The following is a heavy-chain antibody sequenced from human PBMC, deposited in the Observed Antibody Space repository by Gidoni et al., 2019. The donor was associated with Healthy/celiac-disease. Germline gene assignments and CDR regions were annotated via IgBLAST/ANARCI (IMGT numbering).Heavy chain of an antibody. D-gene: IGHD3-3*01. Sequence: QVQLVQSGAEVKKPGASVKVSCKASGYTFTSYAMHWVRQAPGQRLEWMGWINAGNGNTKYSQKFQGRVTITRDTSASTAYMELSSLRSEDTAVYYCARAGLWSGYDYYYGMDVWGQGTTVTVSS. CDR3: ARAGLWSGYDYYYGMDV. CDR2: INAGNGNT. J-gene: IGHJ6*02. V-gene: IGHV1-3*01. CDR1: GYTFTSYA.